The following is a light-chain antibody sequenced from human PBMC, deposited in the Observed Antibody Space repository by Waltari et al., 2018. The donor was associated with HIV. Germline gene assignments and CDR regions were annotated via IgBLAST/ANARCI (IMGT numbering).Light chain of an antibody. CDR3: AAWDDSLNGYV. CDR1: SSNIGGNT. CDR2: TNK. J-gene: IGLJ1*01. Sequence: QSVLTQPPSASGTPGQRVTISCSGSSSNIGGNTVNWYQQLPGTAPKLLIYTNKQRPSGVPDRFSGSKSGTSASLAIIGLQSEDEADYYCAAWDDSLNGYVFGTGTKVTVL. V-gene: IGLV1-44*01.